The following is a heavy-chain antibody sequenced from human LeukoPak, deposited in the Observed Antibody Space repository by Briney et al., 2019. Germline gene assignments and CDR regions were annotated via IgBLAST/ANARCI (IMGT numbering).Heavy chain of an antibody. D-gene: IGHD1-26*01. CDR2: IYSGGST. V-gene: IGHV3-66*01. Sequence: GGSLRLSCAASGFTFRTYGMNWVRQAPGKGLEWVSVIYSGGSTYYADSVKGRFTISRDNSKNTLYLQMNSLRAEDTAVYYCAREGTWSYYYDYWGQGTLVTVSS. CDR3: AREGTWSYYYDY. CDR1: GFTFRTYG. J-gene: IGHJ4*02.